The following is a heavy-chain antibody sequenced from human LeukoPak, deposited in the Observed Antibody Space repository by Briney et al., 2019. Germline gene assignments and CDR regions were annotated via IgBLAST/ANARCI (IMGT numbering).Heavy chain of an antibody. J-gene: IGHJ4*02. D-gene: IGHD3/OR15-3a*01. CDR3: ARAPFWTISARPLDY. CDR2: ITHRGSA. V-gene: IGHV4-34*01. CDR1: GASFNSYY. Sequence: PSETLSLTCAVYGASFNSYYWNWIRQTPGKGLEWIGEITHRGSANYNPSLKSRVTISLDMSKNQFSLRLSSVTAADTAIYYCARAPFWTISARPLDYWGQGTLVTVSS.